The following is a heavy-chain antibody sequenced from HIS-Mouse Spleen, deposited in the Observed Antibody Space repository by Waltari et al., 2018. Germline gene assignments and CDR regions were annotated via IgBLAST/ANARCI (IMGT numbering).Heavy chain of an antibody. V-gene: IGHV1-8*01. CDR2: MNPDSGNT. D-gene: IGHD4-4*01. CDR3: ARGHDYSNYFDY. CDR1: GYTFTRYD. J-gene: IGHJ4*02. Sequence: QVQLVQSGAEVKKPGASVKVSCKASGYTFTRYDINCVLQATGQGLEWMGWMNPDSGNTGYAQKFQGRVTMTRNTSISTAYMELSSLRSEDTAVYYCARGHDYSNYFDYWGQGTLVTVSS.